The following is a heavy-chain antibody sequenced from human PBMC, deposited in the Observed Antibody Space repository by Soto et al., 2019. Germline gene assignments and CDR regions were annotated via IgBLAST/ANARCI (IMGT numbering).Heavy chain of an antibody. J-gene: IGHJ6*02. D-gene: IGHD6-19*01. CDR1: GYTFSNYG. CDR3: SRFIMVGGWFDPNYYHGMDV. Sequence: QVQLVQSGAEVKKPGASVTVSCKTSGYTFSNYGINWVRQAPGQGLEWMGWISGYNGNTNYAQTVQGRVTMTTATSTGTVYMELRSLKSDYTAIYYCSRFIMVGGWFDPNYYHGMDVWGQGTTVTVSS. V-gene: IGHV1-18*01. CDR2: ISGYNGNT.